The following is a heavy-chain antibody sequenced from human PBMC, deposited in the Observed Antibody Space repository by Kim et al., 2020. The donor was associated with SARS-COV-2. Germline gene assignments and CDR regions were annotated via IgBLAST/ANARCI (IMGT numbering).Heavy chain of an antibody. V-gene: IGHV3-33*01. CDR3: ARDGYDIF. D-gene: IGHD3-22*01. Sequence: GSNKYYADSVKGRFTISRDNSKNTLYLQMNSLRAEDTAVYYCARDGYDIFWGQGTLVTVSS. J-gene: IGHJ4*02. CDR2: GSNK.